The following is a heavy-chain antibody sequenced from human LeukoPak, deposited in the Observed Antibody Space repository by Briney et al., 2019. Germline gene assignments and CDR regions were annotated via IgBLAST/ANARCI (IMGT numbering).Heavy chain of an antibody. CDR2: INPNSGGT. D-gene: IGHD6-13*01. CDR1: AYPLTDYY. Sequence: ASLTVSSKSSAYPLTDYYMHWVRQAPGHRLEWMGWINPNSGGTNYAQKFQGRVTMTRDTSISTAYMELSRLRSDDTAVYYCARGVAAAGTIWFDPWGQGTLVTVSS. V-gene: IGHV1-2*02. J-gene: IGHJ5*02. CDR3: ARGVAAAGTIWFDP.